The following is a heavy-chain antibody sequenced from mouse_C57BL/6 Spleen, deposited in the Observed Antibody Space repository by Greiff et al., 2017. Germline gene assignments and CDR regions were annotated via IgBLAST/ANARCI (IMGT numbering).Heavy chain of an antibody. D-gene: IGHD1-2*01. J-gene: IGHJ4*01. CDR2: IDPETGGT. CDR3: TRVLRPYYYAMDY. CDR1: GYTFTDYE. V-gene: IGHV1-15*01. Sequence: VKLVESGAELVRPGASVTLSCKASGYTFTDYEMHWVKQTPVHGLEWIGAIDPETGGTAYNQKFKGKAILTADKSSSTAYMELRSLTSEDSAVYYCTRVLRPYYYAMDYWGQGTSVTVSS.